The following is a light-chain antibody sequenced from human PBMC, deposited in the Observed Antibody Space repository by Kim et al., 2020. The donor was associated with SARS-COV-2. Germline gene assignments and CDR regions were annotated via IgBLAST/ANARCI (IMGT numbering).Light chain of an antibody. CDR3: SSNAGWNNWV. J-gene: IGLJ3*02. CDR1: SSDVGGYNY. V-gene: IGLV2-8*01. CDR2: EVT. Sequence: QSALTQPPSASGSPGQSVTISCTGTSSDVGGYNYVSWYQQHPGKAPKLMIYEVTKRPSGVPDRFSGSKSGNTASLTVSGLQAEDEADYYCSSNAGWNNWVFGGGTQLTVL.